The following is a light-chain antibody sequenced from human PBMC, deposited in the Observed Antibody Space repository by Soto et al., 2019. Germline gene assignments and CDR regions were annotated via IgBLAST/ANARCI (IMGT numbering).Light chain of an antibody. V-gene: IGKV1-33*01. CDR1: QDIRKY. Sequence: DIQLTQSPSSLSATVGDRVTITCQASQDIRKYLNWYQQKPGKAPKLLIYDVSNRETGVPSRFSGSGAGTYFILSIDSLRLEEIAPYYFQQYDHPPYTFGQGTTLEIK. CDR2: DVS. CDR3: QQYDHPPYT. J-gene: IGKJ2*01.